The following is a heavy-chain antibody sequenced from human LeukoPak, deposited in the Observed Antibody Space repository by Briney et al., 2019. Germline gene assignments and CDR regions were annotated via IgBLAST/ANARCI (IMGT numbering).Heavy chain of an antibody. D-gene: IGHD2-15*01. CDR1: GYTFTSYY. CDR2: INPSGGST. CDR3: AREKLLSCSGGSCYEYYYYYYYMDV. V-gene: IGHV1-46*01. Sequence: VASVKVSCKASGYTFTSYYMHWVRQAPGQGLEWMGIINPSGGSTSYAQKFQGRVTMTRDMSTSTVYMELSSLRSEDTAVYYCAREKLLSCSGGSCYEYYYYYYYMDVWGKGTTVTVSS. J-gene: IGHJ6*03.